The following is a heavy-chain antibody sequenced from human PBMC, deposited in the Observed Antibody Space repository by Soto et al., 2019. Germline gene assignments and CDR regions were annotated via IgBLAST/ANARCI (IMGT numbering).Heavy chain of an antibody. CDR2: ISYDGSNK. V-gene: IGHV3-30*03. J-gene: IGHJ4*02. CDR3: ARERSRYDRSGYYRPDY. D-gene: IGHD3-22*01. Sequence: QVQLVESGGGVVQPGRSLRLSCAASGFTFSSYGMHWVRQAPGKGLEWVAVISYDGSNKYYADSVKGRFTISRDNSKNTLYLQMNSLRAEDTAVYYCARERSRYDRSGYYRPDYWGQGTLVTVSS. CDR1: GFTFSSYG.